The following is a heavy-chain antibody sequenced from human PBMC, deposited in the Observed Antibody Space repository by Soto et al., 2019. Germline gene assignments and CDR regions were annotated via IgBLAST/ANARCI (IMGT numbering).Heavy chain of an antibody. CDR1: GFTFSDYY. Sequence: GGSLRLSCAASGFTFSDYYMSWIRQAPGKGLEWLSAITESGGTTYHANSVKGRFTISRDNSKNTLYLQMNSLRAEDTALYFCAKGRSATGLQHWGKGTLVTVPS. J-gene: IGHJ1*01. CDR2: ITESGGTT. V-gene: IGHV3-23*01. CDR3: AKGRSATGLQH.